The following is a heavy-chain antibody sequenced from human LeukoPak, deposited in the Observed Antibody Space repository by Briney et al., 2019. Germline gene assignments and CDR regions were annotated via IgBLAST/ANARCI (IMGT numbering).Heavy chain of an antibody. V-gene: IGHV4-34*01. Sequence: TSETLSLTCTVSGGSISSYYWSWIRQPPGKGLEWIGEINHSGSTNYNPSLKSRVTISVDTSKNQFSLKLSSVTAADTAVYYCARSLRWLGYFDYWGQGTLVTVSS. CDR1: GGSISSYY. D-gene: IGHD6-19*01. CDR3: ARSLRWLGYFDY. J-gene: IGHJ4*02. CDR2: INHSGST.